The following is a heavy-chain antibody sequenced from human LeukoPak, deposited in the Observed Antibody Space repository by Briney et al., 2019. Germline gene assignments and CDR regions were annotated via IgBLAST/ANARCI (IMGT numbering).Heavy chain of an antibody. D-gene: IGHD2-21*01. V-gene: IGHV3-48*02. J-gene: IGHJ4*02. Sequence: GGSLRLSCAASGLTVSNNYMRCVRQPPGKGLEWVAHIYISSSSNIISYADSVKGRFTISRDNAQNSLYLQMSGLRDEDTVVYYCVRDLAYSFDYWGQGSLVTVSS. CDR3: VRDLAYSFDY. CDR2: ISSSSNII. CDR1: GLTVSNNY.